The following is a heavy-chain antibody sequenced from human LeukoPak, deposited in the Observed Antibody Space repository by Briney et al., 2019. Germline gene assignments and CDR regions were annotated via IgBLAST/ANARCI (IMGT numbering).Heavy chain of an antibody. Sequence: GASVKVSCKASGYTFTGYYMHWVRQAPGQGLEWMGWINPNSGGTNYAQKFQGRVTMTRDTSISTAYMELSRLRSDDTAVYYCARGELTWTYRYFDLWGRGTLVTVSS. CDR3: ARGELTWTYRYFDL. CDR2: INPNSGGT. J-gene: IGHJ2*01. CDR1: GYTFTGYY. D-gene: IGHD1-26*01. V-gene: IGHV1-2*02.